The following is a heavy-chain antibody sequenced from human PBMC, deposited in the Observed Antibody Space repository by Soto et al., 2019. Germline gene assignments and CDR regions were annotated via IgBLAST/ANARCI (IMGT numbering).Heavy chain of an antibody. CDR3: AREVRSYVNYYDSSGYFDYFDY. D-gene: IGHD3-22*01. CDR2: IYYSGST. Sequence: PSETLSLTCTVSGGSISSGDYYWSWIRQPPGKGLEWIGYIYYSGSTYYNPSLKSRVTISVDTSKNQFSLKLSSVTAADTAVYYCAREVRSYVNYYDSSGYFDYFDYWGQGTLVTVSS. V-gene: IGHV4-30-4*01. J-gene: IGHJ4*02. CDR1: GGSISSGDYY.